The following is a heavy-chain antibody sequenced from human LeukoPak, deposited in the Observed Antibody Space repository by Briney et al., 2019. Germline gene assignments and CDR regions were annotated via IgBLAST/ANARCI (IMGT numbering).Heavy chain of an antibody. CDR3: AKDGGKGEYYFDY. J-gene: IGHJ4*02. D-gene: IGHD4-23*01. CDR1: GFTFSSYA. CDR2: ISGSGGST. V-gene: IGHV3-23*01. Sequence: PGGSLRLSCVASGFTFSSYAMSWVRQAPGKGLEWVSAISGSGGSTYYADSVKGRFTISRDNSKNTLYLQMNSLRAEDTAVYYCAKDGGKGEYYFDYWGQGTLVTVSS.